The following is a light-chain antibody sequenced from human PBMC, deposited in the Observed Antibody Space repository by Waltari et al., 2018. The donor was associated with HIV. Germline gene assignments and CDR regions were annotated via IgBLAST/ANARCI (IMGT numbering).Light chain of an antibody. CDR2: SVN. V-gene: IGLV2-14*01. CDR1: TTDISSYDF. CDR3: SSYISPNNLL. J-gene: IGLJ3*02. Sequence: QSALTQPASVSAFPGQSITISCTGNTTDISSYDFVSWYRQDPGKAPQLVIYSVNTRPSDISFRFSGVKSGNTASLSISGLQFEDEAEYFCSSYISPNNLLFGGGTKLTV.